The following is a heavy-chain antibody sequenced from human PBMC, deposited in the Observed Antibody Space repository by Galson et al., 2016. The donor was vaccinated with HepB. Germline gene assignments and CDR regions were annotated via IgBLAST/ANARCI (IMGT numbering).Heavy chain of an antibody. CDR2: INPNSGGT. CDR1: GYTFTDYY. J-gene: IGHJ5*02. V-gene: IGHV1-2*02. CDR3: GRGSYGFAIEFGP. D-gene: IGHD5-18*01. Sequence: SVKVSCKASGYTFTDYYMHWVRQAPGQGLEWMGWINPNSGGTNYAQKFQGRVTMTRDTSMSAAYMELSRLRSDDTALYYCGRGSYGFAIEFGPWGQGTLVTVSS.